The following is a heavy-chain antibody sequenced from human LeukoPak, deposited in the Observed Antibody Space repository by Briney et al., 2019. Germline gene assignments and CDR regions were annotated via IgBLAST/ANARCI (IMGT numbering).Heavy chain of an antibody. CDR1: GFTFSSYA. CDR2: ITGSGGST. CDR3: AKDGRKPTYYYYGMDV. D-gene: IGHD1-26*01. V-gene: IGHV3-23*01. Sequence: GGSLRLSCAASGFTFSSYAMSWVRQAPGKGLEWVSAITGSGGSTYYADSVKGRFTISRDNSKNTLYLQMNSLRAEDTAVYYCAKDGRKPTYYYYGMDVWGQGTTVTVFS. J-gene: IGHJ6*02.